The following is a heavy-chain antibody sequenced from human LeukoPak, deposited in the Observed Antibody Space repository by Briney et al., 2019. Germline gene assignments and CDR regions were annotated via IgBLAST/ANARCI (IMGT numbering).Heavy chain of an antibody. D-gene: IGHD5-24*01. Sequence: ASVKVSCKASGGTFSSYAISWVRQAPGQGLEWMGGIIPIFGTANYAQKFQGRVTITADESTSTAYMELSSLRSEGTAVYYCARDRGDGYNQSPHYWGQGTLVTVPS. CDR3: ARDRGDGYNQSPHY. CDR2: IIPIFGTA. V-gene: IGHV1-69*13. CDR1: GGTFSSYA. J-gene: IGHJ4*02.